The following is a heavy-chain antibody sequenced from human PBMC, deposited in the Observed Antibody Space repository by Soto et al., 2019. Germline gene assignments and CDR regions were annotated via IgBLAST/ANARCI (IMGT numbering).Heavy chain of an antibody. CDR1: GFSLTSRPLG. Sequence: QITLKESGPPLVKPTETLTLTCSFSGFSLTSRPLGVGWIRQPPGKALECLALIYWDDDKRYSPSLRSRLAVTKDTSTNQVVLTMTNVDPLDTATYYCAHRRGGVDWYDGDFDFWGQGILVTVSS. J-gene: IGHJ4*02. V-gene: IGHV2-5*02. CDR3: AHRRGGVDWYDGDFDF. CDR2: IYWDDDK. D-gene: IGHD3-16*01.